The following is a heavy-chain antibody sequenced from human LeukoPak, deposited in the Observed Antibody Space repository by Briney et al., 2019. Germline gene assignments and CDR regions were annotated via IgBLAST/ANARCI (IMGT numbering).Heavy chain of an antibody. V-gene: IGHV3-23*01. D-gene: IGHD3-10*01. CDR3: ATSKFSSPIWFGEPPFDY. CDR2: IGHDGAVI. CDR1: GFTFSSFA. Sequence: PGGSLRLSCAASGFTFSSFAMIWVRQAPGKGLQWVSVIGHDGAVIQYADSVKGRFTISRDNSKNTLYLQMNSLRAEDTAVYYCATSKFSSPIWFGEPPFDYWGQGTLVTVSS. J-gene: IGHJ4*02.